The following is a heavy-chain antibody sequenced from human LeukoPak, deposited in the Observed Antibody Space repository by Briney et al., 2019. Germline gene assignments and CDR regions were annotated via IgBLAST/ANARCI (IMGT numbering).Heavy chain of an antibody. CDR1: GFTFSDYW. V-gene: IGHV3-7*01. D-gene: IGHD1-7*01. J-gene: IGHJ4*02. CDR2: IRQDDSEK. Sequence: GGSLRLSCSASGFTFSDYWMMWVRQAPGKGLEWVGNIRQDDSEKNYADSVKGRFTISRDNAKSSLYLQMNSVRAEDTGIYYCATDRKVGTWDPRFNYWGQGTLVSVCS. CDR3: ATDRKVGTWDPRFNY.